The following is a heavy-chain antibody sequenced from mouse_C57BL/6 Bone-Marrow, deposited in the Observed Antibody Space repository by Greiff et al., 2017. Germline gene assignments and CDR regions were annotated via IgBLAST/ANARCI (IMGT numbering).Heavy chain of an antibody. Sequence: EVKLQESGPGLVKPSQSLSLTCSVTGYSITSGYYWNWIRQFPGNKLEWMGYISYDGSNNYNPSLKNRISITRDTSKNQFFLKLNSVTTEDTATYYCARDSSGYAWGQGTLVTVSA. D-gene: IGHD3-2*02. CDR3: ARDSSGYA. CDR1: GYSITSGYY. V-gene: IGHV3-6*01. J-gene: IGHJ3*01. CDR2: ISYDGSN.